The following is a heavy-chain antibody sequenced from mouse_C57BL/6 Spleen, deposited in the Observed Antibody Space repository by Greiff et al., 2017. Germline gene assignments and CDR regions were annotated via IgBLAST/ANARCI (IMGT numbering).Heavy chain of an antibody. J-gene: IGHJ4*01. V-gene: IGHV2-6-1*01. D-gene: IGHD2-3*01. CDR1: GFSLTSYG. CDR2: IWSDGST. CDR3: DRHGSYDGYDDAMDY. Sequence: MQGVESGPGLVAPSQSLSITCTVSGFSLTSYGVPWVRQPPGKGLEWLVVIWSDGSTTYNSALNSRLSISKDNSKSQVFLKMNSLQTDDTAMYDCDRHGSYDGYDDAMDYWGQGTSVTVSS.